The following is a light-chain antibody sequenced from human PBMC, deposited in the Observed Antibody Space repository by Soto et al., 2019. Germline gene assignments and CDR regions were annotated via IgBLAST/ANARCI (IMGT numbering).Light chain of an antibody. V-gene: IGKV1-33*01. CDR1: QDIKTY. CDR2: TTS. J-gene: IGKJ3*01. Sequence: DIRMTQSPSSLSASVGDRDTITCQASQDIKTYLNWYQQKPGKAPKLLIYTTSDLQTGVSSRFSGGGSGTHFTFTITNMQPEDVATYYCQQYDNLPFTFGPGTKVDIK. CDR3: QQYDNLPFT.